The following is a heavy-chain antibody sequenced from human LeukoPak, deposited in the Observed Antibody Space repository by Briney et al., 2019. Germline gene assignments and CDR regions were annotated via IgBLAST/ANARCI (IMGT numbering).Heavy chain of an antibody. CDR1: GYTFTSYS. Sequence: GASVKVSCKASGYTFTSYSISWVRQAPGQGLEWMGRISGYNGDTNYAANLQGRVTLTTDTSTNIAYMELRTLRSDDTAVYYCARDGQPYYNLLSGYEDYYYGLDAWGQGTTVTVSS. J-gene: IGHJ6*02. CDR3: ARDGQPYYNLLSGYEDYYYGLDA. V-gene: IGHV1-18*01. CDR2: ISGYNGDT. D-gene: IGHD3-3*01.